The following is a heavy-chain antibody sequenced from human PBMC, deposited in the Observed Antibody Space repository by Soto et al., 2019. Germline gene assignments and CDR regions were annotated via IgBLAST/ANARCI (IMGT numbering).Heavy chain of an antibody. CDR2: INPSGGST. D-gene: IGHD5-18*01. J-gene: IGHJ4*02. Sequence: HVQLVQSGAEVKKPGASVKGSCKASGYTFTSYYMHWVRQAPGQGLEWMGIINPSGGSTSYAQKFQGRVTMTRDTSTSTVYMELSSLRSEDTAVYYCAREVERGYSYGYLEYWGQGTLVTVSS. CDR3: AREVERGYSYGYLEY. CDR1: GYTFTSYY. V-gene: IGHV1-46*01.